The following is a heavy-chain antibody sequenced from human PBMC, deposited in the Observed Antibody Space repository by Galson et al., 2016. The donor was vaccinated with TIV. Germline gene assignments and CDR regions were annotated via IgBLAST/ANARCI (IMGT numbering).Heavy chain of an antibody. Sequence: SLRLSCAASGFTFSSSTMNWVRQAPGKGLEWVPVIYGDGRTYYTDSVRGRLTISRDSSKNTLYLQMNSLRAEDTAVYYCARDRYYDARGYYYYYYGMDVWGQGTTVTVSS. CDR3: ARDRYYDARGYYYYYYGMDV. V-gene: IGHV3-53*01. CDR1: GFTFSSST. J-gene: IGHJ6*02. CDR2: IYGDGRT. D-gene: IGHD3-22*01.